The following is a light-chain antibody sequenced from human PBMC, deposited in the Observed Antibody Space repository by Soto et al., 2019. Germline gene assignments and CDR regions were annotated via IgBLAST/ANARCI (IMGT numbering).Light chain of an antibody. V-gene: IGKV1-33*01. Sequence: DIQMTQSPSSLSASLGERVTITCQASEDISKYLHWYQQSPGKAPQLLIYDASHLEVGVTSRFGGSESGTFFTLTISSLQPEDVATYYCQKYNNLPYTFGQGTKLDIK. CDR1: EDISKY. J-gene: IGKJ2*01. CDR2: DAS. CDR3: QKYNNLPYT.